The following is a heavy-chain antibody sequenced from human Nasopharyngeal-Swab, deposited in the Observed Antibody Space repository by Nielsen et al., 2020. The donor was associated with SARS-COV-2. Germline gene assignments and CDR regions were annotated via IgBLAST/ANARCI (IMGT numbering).Heavy chain of an antibody. CDR1: GGSISSGGYY. J-gene: IGHJ5*02. Sequence: LRLSCTVSGGSISSGGYYWIWIRQHPGKGLEWIGYIYYSGSTYYNPSLKSRVTISVDTSKNQFSLKLSSVTAADTVVYYCARARVVVPAANNWFDPWGQGTLVTVSS. V-gene: IGHV4-31*03. CDR3: ARARVVVPAANNWFDP. D-gene: IGHD2-2*01. CDR2: IYYSGST.